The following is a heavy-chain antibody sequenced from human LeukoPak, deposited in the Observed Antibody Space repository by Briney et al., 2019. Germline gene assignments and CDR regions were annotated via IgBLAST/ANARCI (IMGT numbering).Heavy chain of an antibody. CDR3: AKGSTTVTSYYFDY. Sequence: PGGSLRLSCAASGFTFSSYAMSWVRQAPGKGLEWVSGISWNSGSIGYADSVKGRFTISRDNAKNSLYLQMNSLRAEDTALYYCAKGSTTVTSYYFDYWGQGTLVTVSS. CDR1: GFTFSSYA. CDR2: ISWNSGSI. V-gene: IGHV3-9*01. J-gene: IGHJ4*02. D-gene: IGHD4-17*01.